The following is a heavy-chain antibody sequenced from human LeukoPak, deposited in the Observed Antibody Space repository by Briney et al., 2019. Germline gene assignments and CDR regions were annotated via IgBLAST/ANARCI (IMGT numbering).Heavy chain of an antibody. D-gene: IGHD4-17*01. J-gene: IGHJ4*02. Sequence: ASVKVSCKASGGTFSSYAISWVRQAPGQGLEWMGGIIPIFGTANYAQKFQGRVTMTRDTSMSTVYMELSRLTSDDTAVYYCARSYTVTSNCFDYWGQGTLVTVSS. CDR1: GGTFSSYA. CDR3: ARSYTVTSNCFDY. V-gene: IGHV1-69*05. CDR2: IIPIFGTA.